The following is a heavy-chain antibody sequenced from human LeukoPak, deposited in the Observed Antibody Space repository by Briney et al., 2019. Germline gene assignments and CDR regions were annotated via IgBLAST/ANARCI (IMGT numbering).Heavy chain of an antibody. D-gene: IGHD3-10*01. CDR2: ISSSSSYI. V-gene: IGHV3-21*01. CDR3: ARDPKFGELLM. J-gene: IGHJ4*02. CDR1: GFTFSSYR. Sequence: GGSLRLSCAASGFTFSSYRMNWVRQAPGKGLEWVSSISSSSSYIYYADSVKGRFTISRDNAKNSLYLQMNSLRAEDTAVYYCARDPKFGELLMWGQGTLVTVSS.